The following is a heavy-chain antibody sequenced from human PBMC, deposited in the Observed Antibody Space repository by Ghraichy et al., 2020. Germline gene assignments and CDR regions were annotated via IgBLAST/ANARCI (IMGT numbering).Heavy chain of an antibody. CDR3: ARWGEWGNYDCSSTSCYEGLDY. CDR2: ISYDGSNK. D-gene: IGHD2-2*01. J-gene: IGHJ4*02. Sequence: GGSLRLSCAASGFTFSSYAMHWVRQAPGKGLEWVAVISYDGSNKYYADSVKGRFTISRDNSKNTLYLQMNSLRAEDTAVYYCARWGEWGNYDCSSTSCYEGLDYWGQGTLVTVYS. V-gene: IGHV3-30*04. CDR1: GFTFSSYA.